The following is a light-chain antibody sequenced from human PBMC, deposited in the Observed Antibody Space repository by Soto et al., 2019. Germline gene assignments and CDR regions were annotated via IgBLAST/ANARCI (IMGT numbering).Light chain of an antibody. CDR3: QQYNNWPPIT. CDR2: GAS. V-gene: IGKV3-15*01. Sequence: LSCRASQSVSGNLAWYQQKPGQAPRLLIYGASTRATGIPARFSGSGSGTEFTLTISSLQSEDFAVYYCQQYNNWPPITFGQGTRLEIK. J-gene: IGKJ5*01. CDR1: QSVSGN.